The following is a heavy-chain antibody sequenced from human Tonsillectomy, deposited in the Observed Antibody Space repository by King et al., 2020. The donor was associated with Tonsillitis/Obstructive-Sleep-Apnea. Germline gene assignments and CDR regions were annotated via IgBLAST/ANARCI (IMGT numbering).Heavy chain of an antibody. V-gene: IGHV4-34*01. D-gene: IGHD3-9*01. CDR1: RGSFSGYY. J-gene: IGHJ4*02. CDR2: INHSGST. CDR3: ARVWVRYFDWLPHPVVYYFDY. Sequence: VQLQQWGAGLLKPSETLSLTCAVYRGSFSGYYWSWIRQPPGKGLEWIGEINHSGSTNYNPSLKSRVTISVDTSKNQFSLKLSSVTAADTAVYYCARVWVRYFDWLPHPVVYYFDYWGQGTLVTVSS.